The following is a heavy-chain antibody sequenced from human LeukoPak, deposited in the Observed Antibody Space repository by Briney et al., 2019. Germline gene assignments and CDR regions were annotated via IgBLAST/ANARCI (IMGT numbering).Heavy chain of an antibody. J-gene: IGHJ6*03. V-gene: IGHV3-53*01. Sequence: GGSLRLSCVAFGFTVSTNHMSWVRQASGKGLEWVSGFHDAGTTYFADAVKGRFTISRDNTKNTLFLQMNSLRAEDTAVYYCARRYDSGTYGHYMDVWGKGTTVSISS. CDR3: ARRYDSGTYGHYMDV. D-gene: IGHD3-10*01. CDR1: GFTVSTNH. CDR2: FHDAGTT.